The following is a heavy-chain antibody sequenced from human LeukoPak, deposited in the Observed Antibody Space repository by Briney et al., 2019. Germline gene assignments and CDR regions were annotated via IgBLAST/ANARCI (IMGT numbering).Heavy chain of an antibody. J-gene: IGHJ4*02. V-gene: IGHV3-11*01. CDR1: GFTFSDYY. D-gene: IGHD5-24*01. Sequence: GGSLRLSCAASGFTFSDYYMSWIRQAPGKGLEWVSYISSSGNTIYYADSVKGRFTISRDNAKNTQYLQINSLRVEDTAVYYCAKDREQMTTTCFDYWGQGTLVTVSS. CDR3: AKDREQMTTTCFDY. CDR2: ISSSGNTI.